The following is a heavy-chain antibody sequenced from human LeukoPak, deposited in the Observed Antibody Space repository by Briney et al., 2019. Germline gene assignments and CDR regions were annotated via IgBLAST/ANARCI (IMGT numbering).Heavy chain of an antibody. CDR2: IYYSGST. CDR1: GGSINGYY. J-gene: IGHJ6*03. D-gene: IGHD1-26*01. Sequence: SETLSLTCTVSGGSINGYYCSWIRQPPGKGLEWIGYIYYSGSTNYNPSLKSRVTMSVDTSKNQFSLKLTSVTAADTAVYYCARLTSGSYSFYYYIGVWGKGTTVTVSS. CDR3: ARLTSGSYSFYYYIGV. V-gene: IGHV4-59*01.